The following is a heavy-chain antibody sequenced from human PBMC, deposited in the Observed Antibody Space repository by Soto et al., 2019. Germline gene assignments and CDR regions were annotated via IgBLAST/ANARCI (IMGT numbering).Heavy chain of an antibody. CDR3: ASGGDASGHHAFDV. Sequence: HGESLKISCKGPRDRFTNCCIDWVRQMPGKGLEWVGIIYPDGSDTLRRPSFQGQVTISADKSASTASPQWSSLKASGAAIYYCASGGDASGHHAFDVWGLGAMVTVSS. V-gene: IGHV5-51*01. J-gene: IGHJ3*01. CDR1: RDRFTNCC. CDR2: IYPDGSDT. D-gene: IGHD6-19*01.